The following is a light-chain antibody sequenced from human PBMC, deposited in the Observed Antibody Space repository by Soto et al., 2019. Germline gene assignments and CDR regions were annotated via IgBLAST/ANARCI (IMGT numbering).Light chain of an antibody. CDR1: SSDVGANNY. V-gene: IGLV2-8*01. J-gene: IGLJ1*01. CDR3: SSYAGANRV. Sequence: QSVLTQPPSASGSPGQSVTISCTGTSSDVGANNYVSWYQQHPGKAPKLMIYEVIKRPSGVPDRFSGSKSGNTASLTVSGLQAEDEADYYCSSYAGANRVFGTGTKVTVL. CDR2: EVI.